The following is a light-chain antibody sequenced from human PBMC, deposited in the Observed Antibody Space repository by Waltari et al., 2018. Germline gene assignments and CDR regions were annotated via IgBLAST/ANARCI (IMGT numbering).Light chain of an antibody. Sequence: DIVMTQSPDSLAVSLGERATINCKSSQSVLYNSNHKNYLAWYQQKPGRSRKVLIYWASARESGVPDRFRGSGSGTDFTLTISSLQADDVAVYYCQQYYSTPFTFGGGTKVEIK. J-gene: IGKJ4*01. CDR2: WAS. CDR3: QQYYSTPFT. V-gene: IGKV4-1*01. CDR1: QSVLYNSNHKNY.